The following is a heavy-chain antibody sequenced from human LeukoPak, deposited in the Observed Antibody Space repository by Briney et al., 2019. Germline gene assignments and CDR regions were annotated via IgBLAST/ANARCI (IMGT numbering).Heavy chain of an antibody. V-gene: IGHV3-74*01. CDR1: GFTFSNYW. Sequence: GGSLRLSCAASGFTFSNYWMHWIRQVPGKGLVWVSHIKTDGSATNYADSVQGRFTISRDNAKNSLYLQMSNLRAEDTAVYFCARGGGLDVWGQGATVTVSS. CDR3: ARGGGLDV. CDR2: IKTDGSAT. J-gene: IGHJ6*02. D-gene: IGHD3-16*01.